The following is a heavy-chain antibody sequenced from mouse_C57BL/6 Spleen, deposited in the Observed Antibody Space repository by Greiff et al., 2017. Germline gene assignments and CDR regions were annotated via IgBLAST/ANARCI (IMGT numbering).Heavy chain of an antibody. D-gene: IGHD1-1*01. CDR3: ARVSYDWYFDV. CDR1: GYSFTGYY. CDR2: INPSTGGT. J-gene: IGHJ1*03. V-gene: IGHV1-42*01. Sequence: VQLKQSGPELVKPGASVKISCKASGYSFTGYYMNWVKQSPEKSLEWIGEINPSTGGTTYNQKFKAKAKLTVDKSSSTAYMQLKSLTSEDSAVYYCARVSYDWYFDVWGTGTTVTVSS.